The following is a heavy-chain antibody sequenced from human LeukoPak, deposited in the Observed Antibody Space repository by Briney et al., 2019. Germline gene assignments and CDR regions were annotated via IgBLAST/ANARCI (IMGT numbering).Heavy chain of an antibody. CDR3: ARDAIDVYSYGYYYYYMDV. J-gene: IGHJ6*03. CDR2: IKQDGSEK. V-gene: IGHV3-7*01. Sequence: PGGSLRLSCAAPGFTFSSYWMSWVRQAPGKGLEWVANIKQDGSEKYYVDSVKGRFTTSRDNAKNSLYLQMNSLRAEDTAVYYCARDAIDVYSYGYYYYYMDVWGKGTTVTVSS. CDR1: GFTFSSYW. D-gene: IGHD5-18*01.